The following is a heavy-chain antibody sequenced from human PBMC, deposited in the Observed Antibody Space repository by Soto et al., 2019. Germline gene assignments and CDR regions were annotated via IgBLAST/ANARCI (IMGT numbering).Heavy chain of an antibody. CDR1: GFTFSSYS. CDR2: ISSSSSYI. J-gene: IGHJ6*03. Sequence: EVQLVESGGGVVKPGGSLRLSCAASGFTFSSYSMNWVRQAPGKGLEWVSSISSSSSYIYYADSVKGRFTISRDNAKNSLYLQMNSLRAEDTAVYYCASTNSRSYYMDVWGKGTTVTVSS. D-gene: IGHD6-13*01. CDR3: ASTNSRSYYMDV. V-gene: IGHV3-21*01.